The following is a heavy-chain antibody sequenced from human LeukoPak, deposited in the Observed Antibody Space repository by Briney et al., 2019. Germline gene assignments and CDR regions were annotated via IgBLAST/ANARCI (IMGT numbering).Heavy chain of an antibody. CDR1: GFTFSSYA. Sequence: PGGSLRLSCAASGFTFSSYAMSCVRHAPGKGLELVSAISGSGGDTYYADSVKGRFTISRDNSKNTLFLQMNSLRAEDTAVYYCAKYDSFDHYYDSSGRFDCWGQGTLVTVTS. CDR2: ISGSGGDT. CDR3: AKYDSFDHYYDSSGRFDC. D-gene: IGHD3-22*01. J-gene: IGHJ4*02. V-gene: IGHV3-23*01.